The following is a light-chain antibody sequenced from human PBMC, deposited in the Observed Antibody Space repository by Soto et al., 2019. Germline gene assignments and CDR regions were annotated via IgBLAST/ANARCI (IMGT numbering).Light chain of an antibody. Sequence: QSVLTQPPSASAPPGQRVTISCSGRSSNIGSNPVNWYQQLPGTAPKLLIYSDNQRPSGVPDRFSGSKSGTSASLAISGLQSEDEADYFCAAWDDSLNGYVVFGGGTKLTVL. J-gene: IGLJ2*01. CDR1: SSNIGSNP. V-gene: IGLV1-44*01. CDR2: SDN. CDR3: AAWDDSLNGYVV.